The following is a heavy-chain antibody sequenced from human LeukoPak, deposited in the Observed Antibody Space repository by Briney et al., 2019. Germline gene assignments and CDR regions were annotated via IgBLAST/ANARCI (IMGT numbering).Heavy chain of an antibody. CDR3: ARPRYRYGAMDV. V-gene: IGHV5-51*01. D-gene: IGHD5-18*01. CDR1: GYSFTSYW. Sequence: GESLKTSCKGSGYSFTSYWIGWVRQLPGKGLEWMGSIYPGDSDTRYSPSFQGQVTISADKSNSTAYLQWSSLKVSDTAMYYCARPRYRYGAMDVWGQGTTVTVSS. CDR2: IYPGDSDT. J-gene: IGHJ6*02.